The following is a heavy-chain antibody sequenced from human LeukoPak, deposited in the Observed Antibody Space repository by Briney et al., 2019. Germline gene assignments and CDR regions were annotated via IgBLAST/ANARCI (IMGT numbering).Heavy chain of an antibody. D-gene: IGHD6-13*01. V-gene: IGHV3-23*01. CDR1: GFTFNSYA. Sequence: GGSLRLSCAASGFTFNSYAMNWVRQAPGKGLEWVSTISGSGGSTFYADSVKGWFTISRDNSKNTLYLQMNSLRAEDTAVYYCAKNRGESSSSPTDYWGQGTLVTVSS. CDR2: ISGSGGST. CDR3: AKNRGESSSSPTDY. J-gene: IGHJ4*02.